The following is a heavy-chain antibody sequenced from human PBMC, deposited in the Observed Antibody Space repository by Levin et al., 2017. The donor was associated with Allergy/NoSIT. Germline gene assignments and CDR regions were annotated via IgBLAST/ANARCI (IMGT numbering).Heavy chain of an antibody. CDR1: GFTFDDYA. D-gene: IGHD6-13*01. CDR3: AKGISSSWYSANYFDY. Sequence: GESLKISCAASGFTFDDYAMHWVRQAPGKGLEWVSLISWDGGSTYYADSVKGRFTISRDNSKNSLYLQMNSLRAEDTALYYCAKGISSSWYSANYFDYWGQGTLVTVSS. CDR2: ISWDGGST. V-gene: IGHV3-43D*03. J-gene: IGHJ4*02.